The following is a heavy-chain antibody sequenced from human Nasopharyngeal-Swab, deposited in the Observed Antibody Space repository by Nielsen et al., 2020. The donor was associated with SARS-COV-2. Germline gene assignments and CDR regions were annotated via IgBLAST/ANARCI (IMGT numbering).Heavy chain of an antibody. V-gene: IGHV3-11*01. J-gene: IGHJ6*02. CDR1: GFTFSDYY. CDR3: ASPLKLDDFWSGFPHYYYYYGMDV. CDR2: ISSSGSTI. Sequence: GESLKISCAASGFTFSDYYISWIRQAPGKGLEWVSYISSSGSTIYYADSVKGRFTISRDNAKNSLYLQMNSLRAEDTAVYYCASPLKLDDFWSGFPHYYYYYGMDVWGQGTTVTVSS. D-gene: IGHD3-3*01.